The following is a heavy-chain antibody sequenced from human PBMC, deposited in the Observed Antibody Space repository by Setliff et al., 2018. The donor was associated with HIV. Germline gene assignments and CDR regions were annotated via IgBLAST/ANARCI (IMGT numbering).Heavy chain of an antibody. J-gene: IGHJ6*03. D-gene: IGHD2-15*01. Sequence: GGSLRLSCAASGFTFSSAWMGWVRQAPAKGLEWVANISPDGSATYYVDSVKGRFTISRDNAKNSLYLQLNSLRVEDTAIYYCAKMTPSHYFSMDSWGNGTTVTVSS. CDR1: GFTFSSAW. CDR2: ISPDGSAT. CDR3: AKMTPSHYFSMDS. V-gene: IGHV3-7*01.